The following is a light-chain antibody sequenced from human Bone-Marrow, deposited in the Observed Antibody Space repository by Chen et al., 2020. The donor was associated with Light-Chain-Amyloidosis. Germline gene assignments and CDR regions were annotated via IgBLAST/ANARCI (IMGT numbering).Light chain of an antibody. CDR2: NTN. CDR1: TGTVTSGHY. V-gene: IGLV7-46*01. Sequence: QAVVTQEPSLTVSPGGTVTLTCGSSTGTVTSGHYPYWFQQKPGQAHRTLIYNTNNKHSWTPARFSGSLLGGKAALTLSGAQPEDEAEYFCLFSYNGTWVFGGGTELTVL. J-gene: IGLJ3*02. CDR3: LFSYNGTWV.